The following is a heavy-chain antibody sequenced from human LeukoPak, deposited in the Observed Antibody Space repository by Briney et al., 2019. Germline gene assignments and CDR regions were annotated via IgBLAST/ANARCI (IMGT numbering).Heavy chain of an antibody. V-gene: IGHV4-59*08. D-gene: IGHD3-16*01. CDR2: IYYSGST. CDR3: ARGGVFPRQFDP. Sequence: SETLSLTCTVSGGSISSYYWSWIRQPPGKGLEWIGYIYYSGSTNYNPSLKSRVTISVDTSKNQFSLKLSSVTAADTAVYYCARGGVFPRQFDPWGQGTLVTVSS. CDR1: GGSISSYY. J-gene: IGHJ5*02.